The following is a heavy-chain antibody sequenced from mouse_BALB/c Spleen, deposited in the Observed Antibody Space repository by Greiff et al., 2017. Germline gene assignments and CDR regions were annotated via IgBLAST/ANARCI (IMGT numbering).Heavy chain of an antibody. CDR1: GYTFTDYN. V-gene: IGHV1-18*01. D-gene: IGHD1-1*02. Sequence: EVMLVESGPELVKPGASVKIPCKASGYTFTDYNMDWVKQSHGKSLEWTGDINPNNGGTIYNQKFKGKATLTVDKSSSTAYMELRSLTSEDTAVYYCARRSLWGAFAYWGQGTLVTVSA. CDR3: ARRSLWGAFAY. J-gene: IGHJ3*01. CDR2: INPNNGGT.